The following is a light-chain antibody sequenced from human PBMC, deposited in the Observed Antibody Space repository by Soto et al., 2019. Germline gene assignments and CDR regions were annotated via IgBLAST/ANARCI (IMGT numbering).Light chain of an antibody. CDR3: SSYTSTNTPVV. CDR1: SSDVGGYNY. V-gene: IGLV2-14*01. J-gene: IGLJ2*01. Sequence: ALTQPASVSGSPGQTITISCTGTSSDVGGYNYVSWYQQYPGKAPKLLTYEVTNRPSGVSNRFSGSKSGNVASLTISGLQAEDEADYYCSSYTSTNTPVVFGRGTKLTVL. CDR2: EVT.